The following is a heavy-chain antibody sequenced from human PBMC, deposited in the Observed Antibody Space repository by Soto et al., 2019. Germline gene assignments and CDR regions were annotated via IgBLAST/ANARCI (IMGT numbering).Heavy chain of an antibody. CDR3: ARGVGTGIWGSFVN. D-gene: IGHD3-16*01. CDR1: GDSVSSNSAA. V-gene: IGHV6-1*01. Sequence: PSQTLSLTCAISGDSVSSNSAAWNWISQSPSRGLEWLGRTYYRSKWYNDYAVSVKSRITINPDTSKNQFSLQLNSVTPEDTAVYYCARGVGTGIWGSFVNWGQGTLVTVSS. J-gene: IGHJ4*02. CDR2: TYYRSKWYN.